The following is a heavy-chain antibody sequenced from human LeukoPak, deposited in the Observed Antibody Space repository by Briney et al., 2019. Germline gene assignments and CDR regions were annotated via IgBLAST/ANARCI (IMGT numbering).Heavy chain of an antibody. D-gene: IGHD4-17*01. CDR2: IYSGGST. Sequence: HPGGSLRLSCAASGFTVSSNYMSWVRQAPGKGLEWVSVIYSGGSTYYADSVKGRFTISRDNSKNTLYLQMNSLRAEDTAVYYCARETSSVTDDYWGQGTLVTVSS. CDR3: ARETSSVTDDY. J-gene: IGHJ4*02. CDR1: GFTVSSNY. V-gene: IGHV3-53*01.